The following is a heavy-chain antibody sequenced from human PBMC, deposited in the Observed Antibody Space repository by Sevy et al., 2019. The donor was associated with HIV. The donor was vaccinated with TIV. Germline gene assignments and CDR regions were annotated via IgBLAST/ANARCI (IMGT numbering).Heavy chain of an antibody. D-gene: IGHD4-17*01. CDR1: RFTFSSYG. CDR2: ISFDGSNT. J-gene: IGHJ4*02. CDR3: ARDLEFYDNGDYGPAFMPDY. Sequence: GGSLRLSCAASRFTFSSYGMHWVRQAPGKGLEWVALISFDGSNTYYADSVKGRFTISRDIAKNTLHLQMNSLRGEDTAVYYCARDLEFYDNGDYGPAFMPDYWGQGTLVTVSS. V-gene: IGHV3-33*01.